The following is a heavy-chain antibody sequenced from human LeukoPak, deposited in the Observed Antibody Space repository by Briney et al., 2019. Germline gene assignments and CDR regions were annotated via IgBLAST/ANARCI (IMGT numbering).Heavy chain of an antibody. CDR1: GFSLSSYR. CDR3: AGAGPCSDSRLDL. Sequence: GSHTLLCSASGFSLSSYRMNWVCQAPGKGLEWVSSITSRSSYIYYADSVKGRFTISRDNAKNSKYLQMSSLRAEDTAVYYCAGAGPCSDSRLDLCGQGSLVTVSS. D-gene: IGHD3-22*01. CDR2: ITSRSSYI. J-gene: IGHJ5*02. V-gene: IGHV3-21*01.